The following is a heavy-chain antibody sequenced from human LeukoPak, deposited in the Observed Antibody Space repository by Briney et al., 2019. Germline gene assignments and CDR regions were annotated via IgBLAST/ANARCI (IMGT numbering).Heavy chain of an antibody. V-gene: IGHV3-15*01. CDR2: IKSKSEGETI. J-gene: IGHJ4*02. CDR3: TTSVRGGLFSDNY. Sequence: GGSLRLSCAASGFTFSNYWMSWVRQAPGKGLEWVGRIKSKSEGETIDYAAPVKGRFTISRDDSKNTLYLQMNSLKTEDTAMYYCTTSVRGGLFSDNYWGQGTLVTVSS. CDR1: GFTFSNYW. D-gene: IGHD3-10*01.